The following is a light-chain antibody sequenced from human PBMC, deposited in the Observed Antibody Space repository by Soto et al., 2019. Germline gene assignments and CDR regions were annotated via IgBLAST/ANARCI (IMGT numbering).Light chain of an antibody. CDR2: GAS. Sequence: EIVLTQSPGTLSLSPWERATLSCRASQSVSSSYLAWYQQKPGQAPRIIIFGASGRATGIPDRFSGSGSGTDFTLTISRLEPEDFAVYYCQQYGSLSWTFGQGTKVDIK. J-gene: IGKJ1*01. CDR1: QSVSSSY. V-gene: IGKV3-20*01. CDR3: QQYGSLSWT.